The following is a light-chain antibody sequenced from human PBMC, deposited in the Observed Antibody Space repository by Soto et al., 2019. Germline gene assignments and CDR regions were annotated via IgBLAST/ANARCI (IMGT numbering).Light chain of an antibody. CDR3: QQYKDWPPLT. V-gene: IGKV3D-15*01. Sequence: EILMTQSPLTLSVSPGEGATLSCRASQNINSNLAWYQQRPGQAPRVLNYGASSRASGIPDRFSGSGSGTDFTLTINRLEPDDFAVYYCQQYKDWPPLTFGGGTRVESK. CDR1: QNINSN. J-gene: IGKJ4*01. CDR2: GAS.